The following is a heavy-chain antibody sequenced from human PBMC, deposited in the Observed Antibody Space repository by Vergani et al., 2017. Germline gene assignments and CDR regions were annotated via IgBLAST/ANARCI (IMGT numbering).Heavy chain of an antibody. CDR3: ARGFYGGNSCFDY. CDR1: GGSISSYY. J-gene: IGHJ4*02. V-gene: IGHV4-59*01. D-gene: IGHD4-23*01. Sequence: QVQLQESGPGLVKPSETLSLTCTVSGGSISSYYWSWVRQPPGKGLEWIGYIYYRGSTNNNPSLKSRVNISVDTSKNQFSLKRSSVTAADMAVYYCARGFYGGNSCFDYWGQGTLVTVSS. CDR2: IYYRGST.